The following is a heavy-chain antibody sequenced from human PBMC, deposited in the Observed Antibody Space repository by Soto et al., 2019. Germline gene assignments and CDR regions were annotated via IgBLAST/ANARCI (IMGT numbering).Heavy chain of an antibody. CDR3: AKVTLGATTERYFDY. D-gene: IGHD1-26*01. CDR1: GFTFSSYA. V-gene: IGHV3-23*01. J-gene: IGHJ4*02. CDR2: ISGSGGST. Sequence: EVQLLESGGGLVQPGGSLRLSCAASGFTFSSYAMSWVRQAPGKGLEWVSAISGSGGSTYYADSVKGRFTISRDNSKNTLYLQINSLRAEDTAVYYCAKVTLGATTERYFDYWGQGTLVTVSS.